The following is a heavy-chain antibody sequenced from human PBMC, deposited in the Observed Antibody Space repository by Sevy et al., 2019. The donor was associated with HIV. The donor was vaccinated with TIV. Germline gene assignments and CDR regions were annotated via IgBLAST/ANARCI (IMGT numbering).Heavy chain of an antibody. J-gene: IGHJ5*02. V-gene: IGHV4-59*01. CDR1: TGYINNYY. D-gene: IGHD6-19*01. CDR2: IYYRGNT. CDR3: ARAEYGHSRGWYSWLDA. Sequence: SETLSLTCTVPTGYINNYYWTWVRQSPGKGLEWIGYIYYRGNTKYNPSLESRVSMSIDTNKEQFSLTLTSVTGADSAIYYCARAEYGHSRGWYSWLDAWGQGILVTVSS.